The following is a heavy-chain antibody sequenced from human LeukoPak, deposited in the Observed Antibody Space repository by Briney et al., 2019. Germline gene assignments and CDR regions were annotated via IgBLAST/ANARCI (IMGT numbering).Heavy chain of an antibody. J-gene: IGHJ6*03. Sequence: PSETLSLTCTVSVGSISRSSYYWGWIRQPPGKGLEWIGSIYYSGSTYYSPSLKSRVTISVDTSKNQFSLKLSSVTAADTAVCYGARRSRFLEWLVYSSYYYYMDVWGKGTTVTVS. CDR1: VGSISRSSYY. D-gene: IGHD3-3*01. CDR2: IYYSGST. CDR3: ARRSRFLEWLVYSSYYYYMDV. V-gene: IGHV4-39*01.